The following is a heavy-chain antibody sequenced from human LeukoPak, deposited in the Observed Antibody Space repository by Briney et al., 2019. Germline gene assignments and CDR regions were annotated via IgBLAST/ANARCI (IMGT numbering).Heavy chain of an antibody. J-gene: IGHJ4*02. D-gene: IGHD6-13*01. Sequence: GGSLRLSCAASGFTFDDYAMHWVRQAPGKGLEWVSLISWDGGSTYYADSVRGRFTISRDNSKNSLYLQMNSLRAEDTALYYCAKGRYSSSWGGGIDYWGQGTLVTVSS. CDR3: AKGRYSSSWGGGIDY. CDR2: ISWDGGST. CDR1: GFTFDDYA. V-gene: IGHV3-43D*03.